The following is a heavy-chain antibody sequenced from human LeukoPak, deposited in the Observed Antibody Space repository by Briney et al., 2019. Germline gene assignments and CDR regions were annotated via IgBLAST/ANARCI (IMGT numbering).Heavy chain of an antibody. V-gene: IGHV3-30-3*01. CDR2: ISYDGSKK. CDR1: GFTFSRYA. CDR3: ARDSSDY. J-gene: IGHJ4*02. Sequence: PGTSLRLSCAVSGFTFSRYAMHWVRQAPGKGLEWVAVISYDGSKKADSVKGRFTTSRDNSKNTLYLQMTSLRAEDTAVYYCARDSSDYWGQGTLVTVSS.